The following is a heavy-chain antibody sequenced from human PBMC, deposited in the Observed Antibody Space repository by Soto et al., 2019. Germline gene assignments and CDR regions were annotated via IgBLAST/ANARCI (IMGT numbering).Heavy chain of an antibody. J-gene: IGHJ6*02. CDR1: GDSVSSNSAG. Sequence: SQTLSLTCAISGDSVSSNSAGWNWIRQSPSRGLEWLGRTYYRSKWYNDYAVSVKSRITINPDTSKNQFSLKLTSVTAADTAVYYCACIFSGGYSYGFYYYGMDVWGQGTTVTVSS. CDR3: ACIFSGGYSYGFYYYGMDV. D-gene: IGHD5-18*01. CDR2: TYYRSKWYN. V-gene: IGHV6-1*01.